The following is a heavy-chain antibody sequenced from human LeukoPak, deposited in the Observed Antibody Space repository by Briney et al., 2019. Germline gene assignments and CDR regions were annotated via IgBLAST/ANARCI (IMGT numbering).Heavy chain of an antibody. J-gene: IGHJ3*02. Sequence: SETLSLTCTVSGGSISSYYWSWIRQPPGQGLEWIGYIYYSGSTNYNPSLKSRVTISVDTSKNQFSLKLSSVTAADTAVYYCARYIVATIDAFDIWGQGTMVTVSS. CDR2: IYYSGST. CDR1: GGSISSYY. V-gene: IGHV4-59*08. CDR3: ARYIVATIDAFDI. D-gene: IGHD5-12*01.